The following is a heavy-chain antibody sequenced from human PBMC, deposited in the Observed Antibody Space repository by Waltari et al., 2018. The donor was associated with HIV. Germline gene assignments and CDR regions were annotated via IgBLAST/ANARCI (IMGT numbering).Heavy chain of an antibody. CDR1: GGSISSGNYY. V-gene: IGHV4-61*02. CDR2: IYTSGGT. CDR3: AREDTAMVYYFDY. D-gene: IGHD5-18*01. J-gene: IGHJ4*02. Sequence: QVQLQESGPGLVKPSQTLSLTCTVSGGSISSGNYYWNWIRQPAGKGLEWMGRIYTSGGTNYHPALKGRGTISVDTSKNQFSLKLSSVTAADTAVYYCAREDTAMVYYFDYWGQGTLVTVSS.